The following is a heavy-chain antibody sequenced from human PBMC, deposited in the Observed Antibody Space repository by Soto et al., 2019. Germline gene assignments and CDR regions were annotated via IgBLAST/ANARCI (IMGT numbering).Heavy chain of an antibody. CDR2: ISYDGSNT. V-gene: IGHV3-30*18. CDR1: GFTFSSYG. CDR3: SKEGGLGGCYYISSSYYFDY. D-gene: IGHD1-26*01. Sequence: QVQLVESGGGVVQPGRSLRLSCVASGFTFSSYGMHWVRQAPGKGLEWVAIISYDGSNTYYADSVKGRFTISRDNSKNTLFLQLNSLRAEDTSVYYCSKEGGLGGCYYISSSYYFDYWGQGTLVTVSS. J-gene: IGHJ4*02.